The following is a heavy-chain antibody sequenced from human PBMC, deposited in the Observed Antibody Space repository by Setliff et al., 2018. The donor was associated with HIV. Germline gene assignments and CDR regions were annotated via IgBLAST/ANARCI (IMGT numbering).Heavy chain of an antibody. J-gene: IGHJ4*02. CDR1: GVSVGSGDYY. Sequence: NLSETLSLTCSVSGVSVGSGDYYWHWIRQHPEKALEWIGYIFHSGDTYYNPSLKSRISMSVDTSKNQFSLELASLTAADTAVYYCATRPRIAARPFDYWGQGMLVTVSS. V-gene: IGHV4-31*03. CDR2: IFHSGDT. CDR3: ATRPRIAARPFDY. D-gene: IGHD6-6*01.